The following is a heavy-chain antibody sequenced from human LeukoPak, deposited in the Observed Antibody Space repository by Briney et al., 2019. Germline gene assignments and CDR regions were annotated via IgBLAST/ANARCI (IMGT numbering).Heavy chain of an antibody. CDR2: VSGVSTYL. J-gene: IGHJ5*02. CDR3: ARAGGSGWFDP. V-gene: IGHV3-21*01. CDR1: GFTFSDFT. D-gene: IGHD3-10*01. Sequence: GGALRLSCVGSGFTFSDFTMTWVRQAPGKGLELVSSVSGVSTYLTYADSVRGRFTISRDNAKNTLYLQMNSLRAEDTAVYYCARAGGSGWFDPWGQGTLVTVSS.